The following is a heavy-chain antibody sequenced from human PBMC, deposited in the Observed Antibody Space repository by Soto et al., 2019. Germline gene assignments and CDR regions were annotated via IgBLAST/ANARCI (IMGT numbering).Heavy chain of an antibody. V-gene: IGHV4-31*03. CDR1: GGSISSGGYY. J-gene: IGHJ5*02. CDR2: IYHSGTT. D-gene: IGHD2-15*01. Sequence: SETLSLTCTVSGGSISSGGYYWSWIRQHPGKGLEWIGYIYHSGTTYYNPSLKSRVTISVDTSKNQFSLKLSSVTAADTAAYYCARVGGYCSGGSCYSEWFDPWGQGTLVTVSS. CDR3: ARVGGYCSGGSCYSEWFDP.